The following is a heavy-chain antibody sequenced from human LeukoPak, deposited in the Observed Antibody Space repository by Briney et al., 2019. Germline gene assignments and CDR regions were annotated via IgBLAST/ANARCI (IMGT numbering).Heavy chain of an antibody. V-gene: IGHV3-21*01. CDR3: ARGGGGSGSYNPHFDY. J-gene: IGHJ4*02. D-gene: IGHD3-10*01. CDR2: ISSSSSYI. Sequence: GALRLSCAASGFTFSSYSMNWVRQAPGKGLEWVPSISSSSSYIYYADSVKGRFTISRDNAKNSLYLQMNSLRAEDTAVYYCARGGGGSGSYNPHFDYWGQGTLVTVSS. CDR1: GFTFSSYS.